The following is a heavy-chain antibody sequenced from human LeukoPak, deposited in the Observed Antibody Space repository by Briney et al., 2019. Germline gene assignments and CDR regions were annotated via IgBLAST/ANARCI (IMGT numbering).Heavy chain of an antibody. V-gene: IGHV4-59*08. CDR3: AGGDGYNYY. CDR2: VYYRGST. Sequence: SETLSLTCTVSGGSIRSYYWSWIRQPPGKGLEWIAYVYYRGSTNYNPSLKSRVTISVDMSKNQVSLKLSSVTAADTAVYYCAGGDGYNYYWGQGTLVTVSS. CDR1: GGSIRSYY. J-gene: IGHJ4*02. D-gene: IGHD5-24*01.